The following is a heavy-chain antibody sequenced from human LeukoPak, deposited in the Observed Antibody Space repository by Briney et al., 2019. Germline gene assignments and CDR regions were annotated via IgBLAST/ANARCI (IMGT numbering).Heavy chain of an antibody. CDR2: IWYDGSNK. CDR3: AKGFPYCTNGVCPYYFDY. D-gene: IGHD2-8*01. J-gene: IGHJ4*02. V-gene: IGHV3-33*06. Sequence: GGSLRLSCAASGFTFSSYGMHWVRQAPGKGLEWVAVIWYDGSNKYYADSVKGRFTISRDNSKSTLYLQMNSLRAEDTAVYYCAKGFPYCTNGVCPYYFDYWGQGTLVTVSS. CDR1: GFTFSSYG.